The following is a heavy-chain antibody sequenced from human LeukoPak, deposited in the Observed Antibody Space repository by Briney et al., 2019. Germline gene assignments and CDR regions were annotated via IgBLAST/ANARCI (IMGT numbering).Heavy chain of an antibody. CDR3: ARDAAQRTVTMGSGWFDP. D-gene: IGHD4-17*01. Sequence: ASVKVSCKASGYTFTSSYMHWVRQAPGQGLEWMGIINPSGGSTSYAQKFQGRVTMTRDMSTSTVYMELSSLRSEDTAVYYCARDAAQRTVTMGSGWFDPWGQGTLVTVSS. CDR2: INPSGGST. J-gene: IGHJ5*02. V-gene: IGHV1-46*01. CDR1: GYTFTSSY.